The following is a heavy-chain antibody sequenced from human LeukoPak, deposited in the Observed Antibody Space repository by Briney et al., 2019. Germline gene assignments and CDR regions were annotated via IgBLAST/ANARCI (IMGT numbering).Heavy chain of an antibody. CDR1: GFTFTSHY. Sequence: ASVKVSCKASGFTFTSHYMHWVRQAPGQGLEWMGIINPSGGSTSYEQNFQGRATMTRDTSTSTVYMELSSLRSEDAAVYYWARGDDFWSGYGDHSWFDPWGQGTLVTVLS. D-gene: IGHD3-3*01. J-gene: IGHJ5*02. V-gene: IGHV1-46*03. CDR3: ARGDDFWSGYGDHSWFDP. CDR2: INPSGGST.